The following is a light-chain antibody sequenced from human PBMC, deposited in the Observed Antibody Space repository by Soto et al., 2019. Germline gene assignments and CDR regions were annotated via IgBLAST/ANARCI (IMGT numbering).Light chain of an antibody. V-gene: IGLV1-47*01. Sequence: QSVRTQPPSASGTPGQRGIISCSGSSSNIGPNYVYWYQQLPGTAPKLLIQKNNQRPSGVPDRFSGSKSGTSASLAISGLRSEDEADYYCAAWDDSLSGLYVFGTGTKVTVL. CDR2: KNN. CDR3: AAWDDSLSGLYV. J-gene: IGLJ1*01. CDR1: SSNIGPNY.